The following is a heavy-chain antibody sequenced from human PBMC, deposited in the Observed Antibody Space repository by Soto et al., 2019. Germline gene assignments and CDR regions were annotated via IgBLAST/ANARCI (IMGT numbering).Heavy chain of an antibody. V-gene: IGHV2-5*02. CDR3: AHSGQKRWLQSSWLAP. CDR1: GLSLSTTGVG. D-gene: IGHD5-12*01. CDR2: IYWDDDK. J-gene: IGHJ5*02. Sequence: SGPTLVNPTQTLTLTCTFSGLSLSTTGVGVGWIRQPPGKALEWLALIYWDDDKRYSPSLKSRLTITKDTSKNQVVLTMTNMDPVDTATYYCAHSGQKRWLQSSWLAPWGQGTLVTVSS.